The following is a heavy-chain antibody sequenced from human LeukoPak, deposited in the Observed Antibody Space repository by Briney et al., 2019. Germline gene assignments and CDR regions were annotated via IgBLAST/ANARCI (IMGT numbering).Heavy chain of an antibody. Sequence: RRSLRLSCAASGFTFSSYVIHWVRQAPGKGLEWVAVISYDGSNKYYVDSVKGRFTISRDNSKNTLYLQMNSLRAEDTAVYYCAKDSGGYTYIFDYWGQGTLVTVSS. J-gene: IGHJ4*02. CDR3: AKDSGGYTYIFDY. V-gene: IGHV3-30*18. CDR1: GFTFSSYV. D-gene: IGHD5-12*01. CDR2: ISYDGSNK.